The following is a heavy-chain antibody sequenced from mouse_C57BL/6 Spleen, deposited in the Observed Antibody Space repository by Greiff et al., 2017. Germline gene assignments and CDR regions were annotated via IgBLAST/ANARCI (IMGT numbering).Heavy chain of an antibody. J-gene: IGHJ4*01. Sequence: VQLQQSGPGLVAPSQSLSITCTASGFSLTSYAISWVRQPPGKGLEWLGVIWTGGGTNYNSALKSRLSISKDNSKSQVFLKMNSLQTDDTARYYGARYDYDAGGAMGYWGQGTSVTVSS. CDR1: GFSLTSYA. CDR2: IWTGGGT. D-gene: IGHD2-4*01. CDR3: ARYDYDAGGAMGY. V-gene: IGHV2-9-1*01.